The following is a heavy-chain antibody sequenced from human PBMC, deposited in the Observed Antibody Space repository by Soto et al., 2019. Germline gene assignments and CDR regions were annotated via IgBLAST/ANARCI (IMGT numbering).Heavy chain of an antibody. CDR1: GGTFSSYA. D-gene: IGHD5-12*01. J-gene: IGHJ4*02. Sequence: ASVKVSCKASGGTFSSYAISWVRQAPGQGLEWMGVINRSGAATSYAQKFQGRVTMTRDTSTSTVYMELSSLRSEDTAVYYCARDGYNGFDYWGQGTLVTVSS. CDR3: ARDGYNGFDY. V-gene: IGHV1-46*01. CDR2: INRSGAAT.